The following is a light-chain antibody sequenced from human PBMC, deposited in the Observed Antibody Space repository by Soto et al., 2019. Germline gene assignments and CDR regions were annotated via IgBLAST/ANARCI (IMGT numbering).Light chain of an antibody. CDR3: SSFTSINTWV. Sequence: QSALTQPASVSGSPGQSITISCTGTSSVVCGYNYVSWYQQHPGKAPKLMIYEVSNRPSGVSNRFSGSKSGNTASLTISGLQAEDEADYYCSSFTSINTWVFGGGPKLTVL. V-gene: IGLV2-14*01. CDR1: SSVVCGYNY. J-gene: IGLJ3*02. CDR2: EVS.